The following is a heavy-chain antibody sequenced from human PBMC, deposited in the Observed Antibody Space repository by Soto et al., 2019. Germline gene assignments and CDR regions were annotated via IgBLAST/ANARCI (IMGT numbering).Heavy chain of an antibody. V-gene: IGHV1-46*01. CDR1: GYTFTSYY. J-gene: IGHJ4*01. CDR3: ARVPSRIAIFGVAPYFDY. Sequence: ASVKVSCKASGYTFTSYYMHWVRQAPGQGLEWMGIINPSGGSTSYAQKFQGRVTMTRDTSTSTVYMELSSLRSEDTAVSYCARVPSRIAIFGVAPYFDYWGHGTLVTVSS. CDR2: INPSGGST. D-gene: IGHD3-3*01.